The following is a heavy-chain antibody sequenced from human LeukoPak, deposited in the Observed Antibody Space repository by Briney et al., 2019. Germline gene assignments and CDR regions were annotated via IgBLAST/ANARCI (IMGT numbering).Heavy chain of an antibody. CDR1: GFTFSSYS. D-gene: IGHD5-18*01. CDR3: ARAQIVDTALQYYFDH. J-gene: IGHJ4*02. Sequence: PGGSLRLSCAASGFTFSSYSMNWVRQAPGKGLEWVSSISSSSSYIYYAVSVKGRFTISRDNAKNSLYLQMNSLRAEDTAVYYCARAQIVDTALQYYFDHWGQGTLVTVSS. V-gene: IGHV3-21*06. CDR2: ISSSSSYI.